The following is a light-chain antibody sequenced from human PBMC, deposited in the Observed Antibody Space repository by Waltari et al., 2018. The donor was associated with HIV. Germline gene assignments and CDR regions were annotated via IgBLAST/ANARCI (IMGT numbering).Light chain of an antibody. CDR3: QSFDSSLNAYV. Sequence: QSVLTQPPSVSGAPGQSVIISCTGNPPNIRATFDVYWYQPLPGTAPKLLIEATSNRPSVVPDRFSGSKSGTSASLAITGLQAEDEAEYYCQSFDSSLNAYVFGPGTTVVVL. J-gene: IGLJ1*01. V-gene: IGLV1-40*02. CDR2: ATS. CDR1: PPNIRATFD.